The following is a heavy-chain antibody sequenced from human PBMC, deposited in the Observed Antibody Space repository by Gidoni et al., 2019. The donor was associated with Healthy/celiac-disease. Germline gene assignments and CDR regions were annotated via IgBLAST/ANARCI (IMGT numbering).Heavy chain of an antibody. D-gene: IGHD4-17*01. CDR3: ARGSLGTTVTTFTNWYFDL. CDR1: GGSFSGYY. Sequence: QVQLQQWGAGLLKPSETLSLTCAVYGGSFSGYYWSWIRQPPGKGLEWIGEINHSGSTNYNPSLKSRVTISVDTSKNQFSLKLSSVTAADTAVYYCARGSLGTTVTTFTNWYFDLWGRGTLVTVSS. V-gene: IGHV4-34*01. CDR2: INHSGST. J-gene: IGHJ2*01.